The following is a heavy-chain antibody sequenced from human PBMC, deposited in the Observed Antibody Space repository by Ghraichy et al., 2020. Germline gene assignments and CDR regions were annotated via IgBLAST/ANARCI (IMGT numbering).Heavy chain of an antibody. Sequence: ETLSPPCAVYGGSFRGYSWSCIRQPPGKGLEWIGEINHSGSTNYNPSLKSRVTISVDTSKNQFSLKLSSVTAADTAVYYCARGKYSSDYSQLYYYYYGMDVWGQGTTVTVSS. CDR1: GGSFRGYS. J-gene: IGHJ6*02. CDR2: INHSGST. CDR3: ARGKYSSDYSQLYYYYYGMDV. D-gene: IGHD6-19*01. V-gene: IGHV4-34*01.